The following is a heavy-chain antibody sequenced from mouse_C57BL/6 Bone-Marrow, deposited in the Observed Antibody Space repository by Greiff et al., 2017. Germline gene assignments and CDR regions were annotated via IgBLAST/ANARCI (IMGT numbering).Heavy chain of an antibody. CDR2: IWGVGST. Sequence: VQRVESGPGLVAPSQSLSITCTVSGFSLTSYGVDWVRQSPGKGLEWLGVIWGVGSTNYNSALKSRLSISKDNSKSQVFLKMNSLQTDDTAMYHCATYYYGSFYAMDYWGQGTSVTVSS. J-gene: IGHJ4*01. D-gene: IGHD1-1*01. V-gene: IGHV2-6*01. CDR1: GFSLTSYG. CDR3: ATYYYGSFYAMDY.